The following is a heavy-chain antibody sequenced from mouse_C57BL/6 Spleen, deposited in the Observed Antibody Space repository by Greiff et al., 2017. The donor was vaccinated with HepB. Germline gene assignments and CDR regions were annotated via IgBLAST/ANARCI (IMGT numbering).Heavy chain of an antibody. V-gene: IGHV5-4*01. D-gene: IGHD1-1*01. CDR1: GFTFSSYA. CDR2: ISDGGSYT. J-gene: IGHJ3*01. CDR3: ARPPYYYGSSFSWFAY. Sequence: VQLKESGGGLVKPGGSLKLSCAASGFTFSSYAMSWVRQTPEKRLEWVATISDGGSYTYYPDNVKGRFTISRDNAKNNLYLQMSHLKSEDTAMYYCARPPYYYGSSFSWFAYWGQGTLVTVS.